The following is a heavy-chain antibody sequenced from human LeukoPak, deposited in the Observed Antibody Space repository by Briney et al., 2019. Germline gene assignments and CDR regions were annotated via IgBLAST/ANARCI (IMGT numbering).Heavy chain of an antibody. CDR1: GYTFTDYY. V-gene: IGHV1-2*02. D-gene: IGHD6-19*01. Sequence: ASVKVSCKASGYTFTDYYMHWVRQAPRQGLEWMGWINPNSGGTNYAQKFQGRVTMTRDTSTSTAYMELSRLTSDDTAVCYCARVRDQWRTLFYFDYWGQGALVTVSS. J-gene: IGHJ4*02. CDR3: ARVRDQWRTLFYFDY. CDR2: INPNSGGT.